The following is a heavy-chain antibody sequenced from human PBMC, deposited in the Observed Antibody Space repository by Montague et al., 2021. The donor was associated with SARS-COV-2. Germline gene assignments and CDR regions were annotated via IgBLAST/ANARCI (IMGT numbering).Heavy chain of an antibody. CDR3: TRQFYDILTGYFPFFFDX. D-gene: IGHD3-9*01. J-gene: IGHJ4*02. Sequence: SETLSLTCSVSGASMSSQTYYWAWIRQPPGKELEWIGSISYSGTTFYNPSLKTRATLSVDTSKNQFSLKLRSLSASDTAVYYCTRQFYDILTGYFPFFFDXWGQGTLVTVSS. CDR1: GASMSSQTYY. V-gene: IGHV4-39*01. CDR2: ISYSGTT.